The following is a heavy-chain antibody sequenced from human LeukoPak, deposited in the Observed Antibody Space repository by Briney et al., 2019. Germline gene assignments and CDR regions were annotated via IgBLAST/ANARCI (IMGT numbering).Heavy chain of an antibody. CDR2: IYYSGST. CDR3: ARRHPASGSYYVYYYYMDV. Sequence: SETLSLTXTVSGGSISSYYWSWIRQPPGKGLEWIGYIYYSGSTSYNPSLKSRVTISVDTSKNQFSLKLSSVTAADTAVYYCARRHPASGSYYVYYYYMDVWGKGTTVTVSS. D-gene: IGHD1-26*01. CDR1: GGSISSYY. V-gene: IGHV4-59*01. J-gene: IGHJ6*03.